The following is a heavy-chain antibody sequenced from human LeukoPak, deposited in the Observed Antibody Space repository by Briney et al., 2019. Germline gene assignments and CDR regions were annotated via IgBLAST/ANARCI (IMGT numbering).Heavy chain of an antibody. Sequence: PGGSLRLSCAASGFTFSNYAMNWVRQAPGKGLEWVSAISAGGGSTYYADSVKGRFTIYRDNSKNTLYLQMNSLRAEDTAVYYCAKDEQWELLGAAFDIWGQGTMVTVSS. J-gene: IGHJ3*02. CDR3: AKDEQWELLGAAFDI. CDR1: GFTFSNYA. V-gene: IGHV3-23*01. CDR2: ISAGGGST. D-gene: IGHD1-26*01.